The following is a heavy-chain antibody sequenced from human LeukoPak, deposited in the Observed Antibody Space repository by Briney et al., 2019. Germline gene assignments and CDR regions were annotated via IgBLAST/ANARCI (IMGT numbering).Heavy chain of an antibody. CDR2: IGTAGDT. D-gene: IGHD3-22*01. CDR3: AREGTYYYDSSGSKGYYFDY. Sequence: GGSLRLSCAASGFTFSSYDMHWVRQVTGKSLEWVSTIGTAGDTKYPGSVKGRFTISRENAKNSLYLQMNSLRAGDTAVYYCAREGTYYYDSSGSKGYYFDYWGQGTLVTVSS. V-gene: IGHV3-13*04. CDR1: GFTFSSYD. J-gene: IGHJ4*02.